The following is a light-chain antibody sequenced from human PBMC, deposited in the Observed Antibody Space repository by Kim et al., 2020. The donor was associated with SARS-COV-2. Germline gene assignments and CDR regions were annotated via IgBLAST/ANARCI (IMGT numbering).Light chain of an antibody. CDR2: GRK. J-gene: IGLJ3*02. Sequence: ALWQNSKIKLQRGRLQSYYATWYQQKAGQAPLLVIYGRKGRPSGIADRFSGSWSGNTASLTITGAQAEDEADYYCMSRDSNGDHRVFGGGTQLTVL. CDR1: RLQSYY. CDR3: MSRDSNGDHRV. V-gene: IGLV3-19*01.